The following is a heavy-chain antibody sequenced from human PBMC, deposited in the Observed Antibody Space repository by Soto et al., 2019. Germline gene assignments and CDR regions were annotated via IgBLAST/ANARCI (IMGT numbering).Heavy chain of an antibody. CDR2: ISYDGSNK. V-gene: IGHV3-30*18. Sequence: PGGSLRLSCAASGFTFSSYGMHWVRQAPGKGLEWVAVISYDGSNKYYADSVKGRFTISRDNSKNTLYLQMNSLRAEDTAVYYCAKARRGVILWYYFDYWGQGTLVTVSS. CDR1: GFTFSSYG. D-gene: IGHD2-21*01. J-gene: IGHJ4*02. CDR3: AKARRGVILWYYFDY.